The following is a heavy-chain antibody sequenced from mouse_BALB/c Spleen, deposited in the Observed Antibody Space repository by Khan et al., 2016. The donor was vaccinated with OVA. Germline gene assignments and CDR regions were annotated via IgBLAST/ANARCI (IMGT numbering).Heavy chain of an antibody. Sequence: EGEMVVYGGDLVKPGGSLKLSCTASGFTFSTYGMSWVRQAPDKRLEWVATVSTGGSYTYYPDSVKGRFTISRDNAKNTLYLQMSGLRSEDTAMFYCTRLAYYYDSEGFAYWGQGTLVTVSA. J-gene: IGHJ3*01. CDR3: TRLAYYYDSEGFAY. D-gene: IGHD1-1*01. CDR1: GFTFSTYG. V-gene: IGHV5-6*01. CDR2: VSTGGSYT.